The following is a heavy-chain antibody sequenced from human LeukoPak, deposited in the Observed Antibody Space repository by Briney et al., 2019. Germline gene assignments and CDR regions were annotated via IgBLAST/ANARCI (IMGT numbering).Heavy chain of an antibody. CDR3: ARGPMTTGAFEDY. CDR1: GYSISSGYY. D-gene: IGHD4-17*01. V-gene: IGHV4-38-2*02. J-gene: IGHJ4*02. Sequence: PSETLSLTCTVSGYSISSGYYWGWIRQPPGKGLEWIGEINHSGSTNYNPSLKSRVTISVDTSKNQFSLKLSSVTAADTAVYYCARGPMTTGAFEDYWGQGTLVTVSS. CDR2: INHSGST.